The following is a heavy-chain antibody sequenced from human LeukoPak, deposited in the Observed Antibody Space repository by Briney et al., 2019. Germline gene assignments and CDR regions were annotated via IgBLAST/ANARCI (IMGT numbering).Heavy chain of an antibody. CDR1: GFTVSNNY. CDR2: IRTKANNYAT. Sequence: GGSLRLSCAASGFTVSNNYMSWVRQASGKGLEWVGHIRTKANNYATIYAASVKGRFTISRDDSNNTAYLQMNSLKTEDTAVYYCARPSQYGSGTDYYFDSWGQGTLVTVSS. CDR3: ARPSQYGSGTDYYFDS. V-gene: IGHV3-73*01. D-gene: IGHD3-10*01. J-gene: IGHJ4*02.